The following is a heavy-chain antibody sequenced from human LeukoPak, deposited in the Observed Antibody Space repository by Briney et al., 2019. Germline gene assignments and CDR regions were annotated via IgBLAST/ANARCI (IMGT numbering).Heavy chain of an antibody. CDR2: IYYSGST. J-gene: IGHJ4*02. CDR3: AGDLTSGYDFGY. V-gene: IGHV4-61*01. CDR1: GGSVSSGSYS. Sequence: SETLSLTCTVSGGSVSSGSYSWSWIRQPPGKGLEWIGYIYYSGSTNYNPSLKSRVTISLDTSKNRFSLKLNSVTAADTAVYYCAGDLTSGYDFGYWGQGTLVTISS. D-gene: IGHD5-12*01.